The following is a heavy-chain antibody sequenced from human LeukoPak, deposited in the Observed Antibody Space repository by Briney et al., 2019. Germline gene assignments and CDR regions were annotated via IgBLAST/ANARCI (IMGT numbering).Heavy chain of an antibody. CDR2: IDHSGST. D-gene: IGHD2-2*01. V-gene: IGHV4-34*01. Sequence: PSETLSLTCAVYGGSFSGYYWSWIRQPPGKGLEWIGEIDHSGSTNYNPSLKSRVTISVDTPKNQFSLKLSSVTAADTAVYYCARDGRGRCSSTSCYYGPWGQGTLVTVSS. J-gene: IGHJ5*02. CDR1: GGSFSGYY. CDR3: ARDGRGRCSSTSCYYGP.